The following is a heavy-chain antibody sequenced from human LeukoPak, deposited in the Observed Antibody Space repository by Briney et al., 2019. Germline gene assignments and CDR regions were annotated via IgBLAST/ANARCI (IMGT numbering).Heavy chain of an antibody. Sequence: TSVKVSCKASGFTFSSSAMQWVRQARGQRLEWIGWIFLGSGHTNFAQKFQERVTITRDMSTSTAYMELSSLRSDDTAVYYCAADRRVYCTGGTCYLNWFDPWGQGTLVTVSS. J-gene: IGHJ5*02. CDR3: AADRRVYCTGGTCYLNWFDP. V-gene: IGHV1-58*02. CDR2: IFLGSGHT. CDR1: GFTFSSSA. D-gene: IGHD2-15*01.